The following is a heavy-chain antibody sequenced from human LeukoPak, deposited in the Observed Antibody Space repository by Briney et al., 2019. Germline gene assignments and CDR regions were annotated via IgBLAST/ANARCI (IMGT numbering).Heavy chain of an antibody. Sequence: GGSLRLSCAASGFTFSNHAMSWVRQAPGKGLEWVSVIGDSGGSTYYADSVKGRFTISRDNSKNTLYLEMNSLRAEDTAIYYCAKMKGHPLPKYYMDVWGQGTTVTVSS. CDR1: GFTFSNHA. V-gene: IGHV3-23*01. CDR3: AKMKGHPLPKYYMDV. D-gene: IGHD1-26*01. J-gene: IGHJ6*01. CDR2: IGDSGGST.